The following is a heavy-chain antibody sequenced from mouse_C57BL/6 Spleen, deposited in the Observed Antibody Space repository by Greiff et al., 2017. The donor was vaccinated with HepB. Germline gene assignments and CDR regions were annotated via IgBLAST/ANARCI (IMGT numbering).Heavy chain of an antibody. Sequence: VQLQQSGAELVRPGPSVKVSCKASGYAFTNYLIEWVKQRPGQGLEWIGVINPGSGGTNYNKKFKGKATLTADKSSSTAYMQLSSLTSEDSAVYFCARSYYDYETGFAYWGQGTLVTVSA. CDR3: ARSYYDYETGFAY. J-gene: IGHJ3*01. CDR2: INPGSGGT. CDR1: GYAFTNYL. D-gene: IGHD2-4*01. V-gene: IGHV1-54*01.